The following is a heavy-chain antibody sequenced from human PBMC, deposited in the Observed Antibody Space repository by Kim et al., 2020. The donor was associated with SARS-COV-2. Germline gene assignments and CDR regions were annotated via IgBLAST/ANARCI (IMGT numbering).Heavy chain of an antibody. Sequence: ASVKVSCKASGYTFTSYAMNWVRQAPGQGLEWMGWINTNTGNPTYAQGFTGRFVFSLDTSVSTAYLQISILKAEDTAVYYCASSIAAAGTGYFDYWGQGTLVTVSS. CDR2: INTNTGNP. CDR1: GYTFTSYA. J-gene: IGHJ4*02. V-gene: IGHV7-4-1*02. CDR3: ASSIAAAGTGYFDY. D-gene: IGHD6-13*01.